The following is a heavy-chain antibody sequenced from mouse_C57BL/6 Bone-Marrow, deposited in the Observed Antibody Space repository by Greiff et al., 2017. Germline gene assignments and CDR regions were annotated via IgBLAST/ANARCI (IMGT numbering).Heavy chain of an antibody. V-gene: IGHV1-53*01. CDR2: INPSNGGT. Sequence: QVQLQQPGTELVKPGASVKLSCKASGYTFTSYWMHWVKQRPGQGLEWIGNINPSNGGTNYNEKFKSKATLTVDKSSSTAYMQLSSLTSEDSAVYVCARAGWLLALFAYWGQGTLVTVSA. J-gene: IGHJ3*01. D-gene: IGHD2-3*01. CDR3: ARAGWLLALFAY. CDR1: GYTFTSYW.